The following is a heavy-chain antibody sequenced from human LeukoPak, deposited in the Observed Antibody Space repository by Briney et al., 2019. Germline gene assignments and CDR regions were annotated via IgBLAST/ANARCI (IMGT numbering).Heavy chain of an antibody. V-gene: IGHV5-51*01. D-gene: IGHD2-2*03. CDR1: GYSLPTYW. Sequence: HGESLKISCKGSGYSLPTYWIAWVRQMPGKGLEWMGIIYPDESNIRYSPSFQGQVTISADKSISTAYLQWSSLKASDTAMYYCARPPSRGYSSSFEYWGQGTLVTVSS. CDR2: IYPDESNI. CDR3: ARPPSRGYSSSFEY. J-gene: IGHJ4*02.